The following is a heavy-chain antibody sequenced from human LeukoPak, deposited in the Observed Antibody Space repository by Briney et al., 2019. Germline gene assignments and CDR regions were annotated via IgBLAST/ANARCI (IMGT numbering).Heavy chain of an antibody. D-gene: IGHD3-16*01. Sequence: GGSLRLSCAAPGFTVSSNYMSWVRQAPGKGLEWVSVISSGGSTYYADSVKGRFTISRDNSKNTLYLHMNSLRAEDTAVYYCARDSGGWGTLFDYWGQGTLVTVSS. CDR1: GFTVSSNY. V-gene: IGHV3-66*01. CDR3: ARDSGGWGTLFDY. CDR2: ISSGGST. J-gene: IGHJ4*02.